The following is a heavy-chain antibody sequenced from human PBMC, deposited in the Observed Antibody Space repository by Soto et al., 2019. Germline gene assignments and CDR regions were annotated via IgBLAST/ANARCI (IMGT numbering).Heavy chain of an antibody. CDR2: ISAYNGNT. D-gene: IGHD1-26*01. V-gene: IGHV1-18*01. Sequence: GASLKVSCKASGYTFTSYGISWVRQAPGQGLEWMGWISAYNGNTNYAQKLQGRVTMTTDTSTSTAYMELRSLRSDDTAVYYCARDTNYYYYYMDVWGKGTTVNVSS. CDR1: GYTFTSYG. J-gene: IGHJ6*03. CDR3: ARDTNYYYYYMDV.